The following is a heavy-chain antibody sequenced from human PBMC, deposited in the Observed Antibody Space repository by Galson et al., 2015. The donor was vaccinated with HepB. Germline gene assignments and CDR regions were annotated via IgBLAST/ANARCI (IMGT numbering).Heavy chain of an antibody. CDR1: GYTFTSYG. CDR3: ARDTRRETMVTTIDAVWFDP. Sequence: SVKVSCKASGYTFTSYGISWVRQAPGQGLEWMGWMSAYNGNTNYVQKLQGRVTMTTDTSTNTAYMELRSLRSDDTAVYYCARDTRRETMVTTIDAVWFDPWGQGTLVTVSS. V-gene: IGHV1-18*01. D-gene: IGHD4-17*01. CDR2: MSAYNGNT. J-gene: IGHJ5*02.